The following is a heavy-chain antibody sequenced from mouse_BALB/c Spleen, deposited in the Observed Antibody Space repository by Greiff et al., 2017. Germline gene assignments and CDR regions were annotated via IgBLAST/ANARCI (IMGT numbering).Heavy chain of an antibody. CDR3: ARAEGNYEAWFAY. Sequence: EVMLVESGGGLVKPGGSLKLSCAASGFTFSSYAMSWVRQSPEKRLEWVAEISSGGSYTYYPDTVTGRFTISRDNAKNTLYLEMSSLRSEDTAMYYCARAEGNYEAWFAYWGQGTLVTVSA. CDR2: ISSGGSYT. CDR1: GFTFSSYA. V-gene: IGHV5-9-4*01. D-gene: IGHD2-1*01. J-gene: IGHJ3*01.